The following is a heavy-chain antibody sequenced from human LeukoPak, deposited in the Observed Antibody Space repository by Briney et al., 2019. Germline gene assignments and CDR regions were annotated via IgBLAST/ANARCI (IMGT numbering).Heavy chain of an antibody. D-gene: IGHD6-6*01. J-gene: IGHJ5*02. V-gene: IGHV3-23*01. CDR1: GLTFSSYA. Sequence: PGGSLRLSCAASGLTFSSYAMSWVRQAPGKGLEWVSAISGSGGSTYYADSVKGRFTISRDNSKNTLYLQMNSLRAEDTAVYYCAKPSGYSSSSQGFDPWGQGTLVTVSS. CDR2: ISGSGGST. CDR3: AKPSGYSSSSQGFDP.